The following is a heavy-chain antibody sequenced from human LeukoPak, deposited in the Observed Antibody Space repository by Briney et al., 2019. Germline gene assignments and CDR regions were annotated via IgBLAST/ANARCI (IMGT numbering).Heavy chain of an antibody. D-gene: IGHD5-24*01. CDR1: GDSVSSNSAA. CDR3: ARGRGEMATITGYYYYYMDV. V-gene: IGHV6-1*01. Sequence: SQTLSLTCAISGDSVSSNSAAWNWIRQSPSRGLEWLGRTYYRSEWYNDFTVSAKSRISINPDTSKNQFSLQLKSVTPEDTAIYYCARGRGEMATITGYYYYYMDVWGKGTTVTVSS. J-gene: IGHJ6*03. CDR2: TYYRSEWYN.